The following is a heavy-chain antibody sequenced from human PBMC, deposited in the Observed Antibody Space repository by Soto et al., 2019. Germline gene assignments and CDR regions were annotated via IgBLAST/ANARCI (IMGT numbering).Heavy chain of an antibody. CDR3: ARGNHRWLQLWYFDL. J-gene: IGHJ2*01. CDR2: IIPIFGTV. Sequence: QVQLVQSGAEVKKPGSSVKVSCKASGGTFSNYPISWVRQAPGQGLEWMGGIIPIFGTVNYAQKFQGRVTITADESTSTAYMELSSLRSEDTAVYLCARGNHRWLQLWYFDLWGRGTLVTVSS. V-gene: IGHV1-69*12. D-gene: IGHD5-12*01. CDR1: GGTFSNYP.